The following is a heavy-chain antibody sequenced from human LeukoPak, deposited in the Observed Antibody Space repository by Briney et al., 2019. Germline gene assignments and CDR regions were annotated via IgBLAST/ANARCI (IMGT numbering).Heavy chain of an antibody. CDR2: IYYSGST. D-gene: IGHD3-3*01. Sequence: SQTLSLTCTVSGGSISSGDYYWSWIRQPLGEGLEWIGYIYYSGSTYYNPSLKSRVTISVDTSKNQFSLKLSSVTAADTAVYYCARDDPQYWFDPWGQGTLVTVSS. V-gene: IGHV4-30-4*08. CDR1: GGSISSGDYY. J-gene: IGHJ5*02. CDR3: ARDDPQYWFDP.